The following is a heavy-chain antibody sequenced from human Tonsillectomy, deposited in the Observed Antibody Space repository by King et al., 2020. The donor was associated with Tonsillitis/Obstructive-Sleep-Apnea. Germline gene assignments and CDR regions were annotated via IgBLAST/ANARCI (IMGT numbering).Heavy chain of an antibody. CDR3: ARIARYCSNGVCYDY. CDR1: GFSLSDTRMG. D-gene: IGHD2-8*01. J-gene: IGHJ4*02. CDR2: IYSNVEK. Sequence: VTLKESGPVLVKPTETLTLTCTVSGFSLSDTRMGVSWIRQPPGKALEWLAHIYSNVEKSYSTFLKTRLTISKDTSKSQVVLTMTNMDPVDTATYYCARIARYCSNGVCYDYWGQGTLVTVSS. V-gene: IGHV2-26*01.